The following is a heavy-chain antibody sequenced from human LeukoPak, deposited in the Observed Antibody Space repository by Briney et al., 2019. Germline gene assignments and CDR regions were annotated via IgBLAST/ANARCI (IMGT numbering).Heavy chain of an antibody. J-gene: IGHJ6*03. Sequence: PGGSLRLSCAASGFTFSSYEMNWVRQAPGKGLEWVSYISSSGSTIYYADSVKGRFTISRDNAKNSLYLQMNSLRAEDTAVYYCARGGYCSSTSCYEGYYYYYMDVWGKGTTVTVSS. D-gene: IGHD2-2*01. CDR3: ARGGYCSSTSCYEGYYYYYMDV. CDR1: GFTFSSYE. CDR2: ISSSGSTI. V-gene: IGHV3-48*03.